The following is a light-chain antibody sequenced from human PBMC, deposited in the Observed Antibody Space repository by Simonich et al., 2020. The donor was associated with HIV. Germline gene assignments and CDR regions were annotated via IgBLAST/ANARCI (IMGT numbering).Light chain of an antibody. CDR1: SSDVGGYKY. CDR3: SSYISSTTV. Sequence: QSALTQPASVSGSPGQSITIFCTGTSSDVGGYKYVSWYQQHPGKAPKLMIYDVRKRPAGVSNRFSGSKSGNTAPLTISGLQAEDEADYYCSSYISSTTVFGGGTKLTVL. V-gene: IGLV2-14*01. J-gene: IGLJ2*01. CDR2: DVR.